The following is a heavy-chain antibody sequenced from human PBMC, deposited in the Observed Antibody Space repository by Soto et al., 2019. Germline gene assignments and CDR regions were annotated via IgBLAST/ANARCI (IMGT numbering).Heavy chain of an antibody. J-gene: IGHJ2*01. D-gene: IGHD3-3*01. CDR1: GFTFSSYW. Sequence: GGSLRLSCAASGFTFSSYWMSWVRQAPGKGLEWVANIKQDGSEKYYVDSVKGRFTISRDNAKNSLYLQMNSLRAEDTAVYYCARDTITIFGVVISYWYFDLWGRGTLVTVSS. V-gene: IGHV3-7*01. CDR2: IKQDGSEK. CDR3: ARDTITIFGVVISYWYFDL.